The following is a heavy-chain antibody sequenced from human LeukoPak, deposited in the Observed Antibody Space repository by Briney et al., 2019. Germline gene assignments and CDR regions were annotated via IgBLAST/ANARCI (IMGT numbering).Heavy chain of an antibody. V-gene: IGHV1-69*04. Sequence: ASVKVSCKASGGTFSSYAISWVRQAPGQGLEWMGRIIPILGIANYAQKFQGRVTITADKSTSTAYMELSSLRSEVTAVYYCARAESSGWTGYGMDVWGQGTTVTVSS. CDR3: ARAESSGWTGYGMDV. CDR2: IIPILGIA. CDR1: GGTFSSYA. D-gene: IGHD6-19*01. J-gene: IGHJ6*02.